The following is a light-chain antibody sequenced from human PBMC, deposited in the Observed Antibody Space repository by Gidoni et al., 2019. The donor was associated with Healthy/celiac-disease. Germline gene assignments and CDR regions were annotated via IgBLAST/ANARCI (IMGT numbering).Light chain of an antibody. J-gene: IGLJ2*01. CDR2: EVS. V-gene: IGLV2-14*01. CDR1: SRDVGGYNY. CDR3: SSYTSSSTLWV. Sequence: QSALTQPASVSGSPGQSITISCTGTSRDVGGYNYVSWYQQHPDKAPKLMIYEVSNRPSGVSTRFSGSKSGNTASLTISGLQAEDEADYYCSSYTSSSTLWVFGGGTKLTVL.